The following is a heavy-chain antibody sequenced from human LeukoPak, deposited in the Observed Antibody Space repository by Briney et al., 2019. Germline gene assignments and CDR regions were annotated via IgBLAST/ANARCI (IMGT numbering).Heavy chain of an antibody. J-gene: IGHJ4*02. CDR3: ASAPTYYYGSGSYPAFDY. Sequence: ASVKVSCKVSGYTLTELSMHWVRQAPRKGLEWMGGFDPEDGETIYAQKFQGRVTMTEDTSTDTAYMELSSLRSEDTAVYYCASAPTYYYGSGSYPAFDYWGQGTLVTVSS. CDR2: FDPEDGET. CDR1: GYTLTELS. V-gene: IGHV1-24*01. D-gene: IGHD3-10*01.